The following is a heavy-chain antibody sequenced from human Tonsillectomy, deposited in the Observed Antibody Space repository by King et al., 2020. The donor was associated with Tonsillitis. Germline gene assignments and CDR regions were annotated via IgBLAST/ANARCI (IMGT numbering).Heavy chain of an antibody. J-gene: IGHJ4*02. CDR1: CGSITTSVNY. CDR2: VFASGCT. CDR3: EGEWS. Sequence: VQLQESGPGLVKPSQTLSLTCTVSCGSITTSVNYWSWIRQPAGKGLERIGRVFASGCTDYNPSLKSRVTRSIDPSKNQFSLRLNSLTAADTAVYYCEGEWSWGQGTLVTVSS. V-gene: IGHV4-61*02. D-gene: IGHD3-3*01.